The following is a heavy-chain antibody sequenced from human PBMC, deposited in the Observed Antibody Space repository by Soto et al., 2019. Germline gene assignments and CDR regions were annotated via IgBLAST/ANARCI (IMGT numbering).Heavy chain of an antibody. CDR2: IIPIFGTA. CDR1: GGTFSSYA. Sequence: SVKVSCKASGGTFSSYAISWVRQAPGQGLEWMGGIIPIFGTANYAQKFQGRVTITADESTSTAYMELSSLRSEDTAVYYCARESNSGNWFDPWGQGTLVTVSS. CDR3: ARESNSGNWFDP. J-gene: IGHJ5*02. D-gene: IGHD1-1*01. V-gene: IGHV1-69*13.